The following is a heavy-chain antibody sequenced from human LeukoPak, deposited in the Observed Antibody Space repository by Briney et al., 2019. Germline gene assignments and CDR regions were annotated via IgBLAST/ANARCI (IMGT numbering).Heavy chain of an antibody. CDR1: GFTFSSYE. J-gene: IGHJ4*02. V-gene: IGHV3-48*03. CDR2: ISSSGSTI. Sequence: PGGSLRLSCAASGFTFSSYEMNWVRQAPGKGLEWVSYISSSGSTIYYADSVKGRFTISRDNAKNSLYLQMNSLRAEDTAVYYCAKIHGSGYGSYYFDYWGQGTLVTVSS. D-gene: IGHD5-12*01. CDR3: AKIHGSGYGSYYFDY.